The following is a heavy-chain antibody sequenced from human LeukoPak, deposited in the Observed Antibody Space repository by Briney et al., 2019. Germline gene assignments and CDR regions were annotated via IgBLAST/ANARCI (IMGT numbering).Heavy chain of an antibody. CDR3: ARMVGGNYDILTGYYRWASGHGMDV. Sequence: SETLSLTCAVYGGSFSGYYWSWIRQPPGKGLEWIGEINHSGSTNYNPSLKSRVTISVDTSKNQFSLKLSSVTAADTAVYYCARMVGGNYDILTGYYRWASGHGMDVWGKGTTVTVSS. CDR1: GGSFSGYY. CDR2: INHSGST. J-gene: IGHJ6*04. V-gene: IGHV4-34*01. D-gene: IGHD3-9*01.